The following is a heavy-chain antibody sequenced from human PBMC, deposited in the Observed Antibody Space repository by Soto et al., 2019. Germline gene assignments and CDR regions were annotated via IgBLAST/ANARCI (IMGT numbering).Heavy chain of an antibody. CDR1: GGSISSYY. V-gene: IGHV4-4*07. J-gene: IGHJ6*02. CDR3: ARGGPYYDFWSGYRNYYYGMDV. D-gene: IGHD3-3*01. Sequence: XGILSLTCTVSGGSISSYYWSGIGQPAGKGLEWIGRIYTSGSTNYNPSLKSRVTMSVDTSKNQFSLKLSSVTAADTAVYYCARGGPYYDFWSGYRNYYYGMDVWGQGTTVTVSS. CDR2: IYTSGST.